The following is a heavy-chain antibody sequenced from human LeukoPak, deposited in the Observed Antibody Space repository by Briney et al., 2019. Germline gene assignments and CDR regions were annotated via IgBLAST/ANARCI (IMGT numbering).Heavy chain of an antibody. Sequence: GGSLRLSCAASGFTFDDYAMHWVRQAPGKGLEWVSGISWNSGSIGYADSVKGRFTISRDNAKNSLYLQMDSLRDEDTALYYCAKDTRDILTGYYNTALDYWGQGTLVTVSS. CDR1: GFTFDDYA. J-gene: IGHJ4*02. D-gene: IGHD3-9*01. CDR2: ISWNSGSI. V-gene: IGHV3-9*01. CDR3: AKDTRDILTGYYNTALDY.